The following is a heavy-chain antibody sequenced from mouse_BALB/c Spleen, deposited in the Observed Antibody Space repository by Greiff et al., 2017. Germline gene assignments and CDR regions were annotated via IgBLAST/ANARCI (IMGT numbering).Heavy chain of an antibody. Sequence: VQLQQSGGGLVQPGGSLKLSCAASGFTFSSYGMSWVRQTPDKRLELVATINSNGGSTYYPDSVKGRFTISRDNAKNTLYLQMSSLKSEDTAMYYCARDRFLMDYWGQGTSVTVSP. CDR1: GFTFSSYG. CDR3: ARDRFLMDY. CDR2: INSNGGST. V-gene: IGHV5-6-3*01. J-gene: IGHJ4*01.